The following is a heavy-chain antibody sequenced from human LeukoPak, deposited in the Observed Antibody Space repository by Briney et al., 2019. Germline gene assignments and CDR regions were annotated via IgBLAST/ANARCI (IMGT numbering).Heavy chain of an antibody. J-gene: IGHJ3*02. CDR2: INHSGST. D-gene: IGHD2-15*01. V-gene: IGHV4-34*01. CDR3: ARGGCSGGSCYEDAFDI. CDR1: GGSFSGYY. Sequence: SETLSLTCAVYGGSFSGYYWSWIRQPPGKGLEWIGEINHSGSTNYNPSLKSRVTISVDTSKNQFSLKLSSVTAVDTAVYYCARGGCSGGSCYEDAFDIWGQGTMVTVSS.